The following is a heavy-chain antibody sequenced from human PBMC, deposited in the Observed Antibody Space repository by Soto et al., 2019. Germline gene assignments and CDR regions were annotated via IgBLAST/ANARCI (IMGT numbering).Heavy chain of an antibody. V-gene: IGHV1-69*01. CDR1: GGTFSSYA. J-gene: IGHJ1*01. Sequence: QVQLVQSGAEVKKPGSSVKVSCKASGGTFSSYAISWVRQAPGQGLEWMGGIIPIFGTANYAQKFQGRVTITADESTSTAYMELSRLRTEDTAVYYGAGEVVGASPGGYFQHWGQGTLVTVSS. D-gene: IGHD2-15*01. CDR3: AGEVVGASPGGYFQH. CDR2: IIPIFGTA.